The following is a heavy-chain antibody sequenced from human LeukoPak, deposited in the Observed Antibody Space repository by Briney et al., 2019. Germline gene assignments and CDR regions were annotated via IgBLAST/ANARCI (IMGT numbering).Heavy chain of an antibody. CDR2: IYYSGST. CDR3: ARDQAYVGY. V-gene: IGHV4-59*12. CDR1: GGSISSYY. J-gene: IGHJ4*02. Sequence: TLSETLSLTCTVSGGSISSYYWSWIRQPPGKGLEWIGYIYYSGSTNYNPSLKSRVTISVDTSKNQFSLKLSSVTAADTAVYYCARDQAYVGYWGQGTLVTVSS. D-gene: IGHD3-16*01.